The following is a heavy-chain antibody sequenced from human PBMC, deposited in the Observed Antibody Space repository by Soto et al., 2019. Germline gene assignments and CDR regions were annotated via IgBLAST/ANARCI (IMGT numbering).Heavy chain of an antibody. CDR2: INPSGGST. V-gene: IGHV1-46*01. Sequence: QVQLVQSGAEVKKPGASVKVSCKASGYTFTSYYMHWVRQAPGQGLEWRGIINPSGGSTSYAQKFQGRVTMTRDTSTSTVYMELSSLRSEDTAVYYCAREGSIAAAGTGYNWFDPWGQGTLVTVSS. D-gene: IGHD6-13*01. J-gene: IGHJ5*02. CDR1: GYTFTSYY. CDR3: AREGSIAAAGTGYNWFDP.